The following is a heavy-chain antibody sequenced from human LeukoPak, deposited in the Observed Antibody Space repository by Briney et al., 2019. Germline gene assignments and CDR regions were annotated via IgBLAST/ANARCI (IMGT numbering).Heavy chain of an antibody. V-gene: IGHV4-59*01. CDR1: GGSISSYY. CDR2: IYYSGST. J-gene: IGHJ2*01. CDR3: ARNSYYDILTGPPVVSYFDL. Sequence: SETLSLTCTVSGGSISSYYWSWIRQPPGKGLEWIGYIYYSGSTNYNPSLKSRVTISVDTSKNQFSLKLSSVTAADTAVYYCARNSYYDILTGPPVVSYFDLWGRGTLVTVSS. D-gene: IGHD3-9*01.